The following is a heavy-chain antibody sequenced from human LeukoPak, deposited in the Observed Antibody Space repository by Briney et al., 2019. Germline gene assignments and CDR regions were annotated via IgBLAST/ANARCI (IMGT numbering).Heavy chain of an antibody. D-gene: IGHD2-15*01. CDR2: ISYSGRT. Sequence: PSETLSLTCTVSDDSLSSNSYYWGWIRQPPGKGLEWIGSISYSGRTYYNPSLESRVTISVDASKNQFSLELNSVTAADTAVYYCARLGSGPIPSNAFDIWGQGTMVTVSS. J-gene: IGHJ3*02. CDR1: DDSLSSNSYY. V-gene: IGHV4-39*01. CDR3: ARLGSGPIPSNAFDI.